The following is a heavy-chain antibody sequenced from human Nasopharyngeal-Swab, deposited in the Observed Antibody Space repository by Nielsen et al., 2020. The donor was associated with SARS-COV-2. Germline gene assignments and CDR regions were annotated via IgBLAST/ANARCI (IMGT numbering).Heavy chain of an antibody. Sequence: WIRQPPGKGLEWIGYIYYSGSTYYSPSLKSRVTISVDTSKNQFSLKLSSVTAADTAVYYCARVLGEQWLVNYYYYMDVWGKGTTVTSP. CDR3: ARVLGEQWLVNYYYYMDV. D-gene: IGHD6-19*01. V-gene: IGHV4-30-4*01. J-gene: IGHJ6*03. CDR2: IYYSGST.